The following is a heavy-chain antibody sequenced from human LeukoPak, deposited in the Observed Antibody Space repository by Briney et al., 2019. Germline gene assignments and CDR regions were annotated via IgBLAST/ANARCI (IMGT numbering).Heavy chain of an antibody. J-gene: IGHJ4*02. CDR1: GFTFSSYG. CDR3: AKSYDFWSGYYIY. D-gene: IGHD3-3*01. V-gene: IGHV3-30*18. Sequence: DPGGSLRLSCAASGFTFSSYGMHWVRQAPGKGLEWVAVISYYGSNKYYAYSVKGRFTISRDNSKNTLYLQMNSLRAEETAVYYCAKSYDFWSGYYIYWGQGTLVTVSS. CDR2: ISYYGSNK.